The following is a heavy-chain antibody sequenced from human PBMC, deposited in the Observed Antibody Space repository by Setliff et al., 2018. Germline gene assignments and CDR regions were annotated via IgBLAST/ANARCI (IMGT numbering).Heavy chain of an antibody. V-gene: IGHV4-59*12. Sequence: KPSETLSLTCTVSGGSLNSYYWSWIRQPPGKGLEWIGYIYYTGSTNYNPSLKSRVTISIDTSMDQFSLKLSSVTAADTAVYYCARDVRVASSSWFKSAFDIWGQGTMVTVS. CDR2: IYYTGST. J-gene: IGHJ3*02. CDR3: ARDVRVASSSWFKSAFDI. CDR1: GGSLNSYY. D-gene: IGHD6-13*01.